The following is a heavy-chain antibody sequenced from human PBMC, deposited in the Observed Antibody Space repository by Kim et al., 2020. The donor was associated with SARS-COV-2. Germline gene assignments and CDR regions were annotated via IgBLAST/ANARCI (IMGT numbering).Heavy chain of an antibody. J-gene: IGHJ4*02. Sequence: SQKFQGRVTITRDTSASTAYMELSSLRSEDTAVYYCARDLGYMVRGVDYWGQGTLVTVSS. D-gene: IGHD3-10*01. CDR3: ARDLGYMVRGVDY. V-gene: IGHV1-3*01.